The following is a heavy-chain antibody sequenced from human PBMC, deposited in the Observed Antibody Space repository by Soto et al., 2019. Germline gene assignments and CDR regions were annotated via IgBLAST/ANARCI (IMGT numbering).Heavy chain of an antibody. V-gene: IGHV1-46*03. CDR2: LNPSGSST. J-gene: IGHJ3*02. CDR3: ARGNDFWSGYPFSPDDAFDI. CDR1: GYTFTSYY. D-gene: IGHD3-3*01. Sequence: ASVKVSCKASGYTFTSYYMHWVRQAPGQGLEWMGILNPSGSSTSYAQKFQGRVTMTRDTSTSTVYMELSSLRSEDTAVYYCARGNDFWSGYPFSPDDAFDIWGQGTMVTVSS.